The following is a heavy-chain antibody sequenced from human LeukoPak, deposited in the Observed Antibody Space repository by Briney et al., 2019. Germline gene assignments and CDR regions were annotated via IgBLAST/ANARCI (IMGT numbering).Heavy chain of an antibody. J-gene: IGHJ4*02. CDR3: ARERITMVRGGTFDY. D-gene: IGHD3-10*01. V-gene: IGHV3-30*02. CDR2: IRFDGSNE. Sequence: GGSLRLSCVTSGFTFSLHGMHWVRQAPGKGLEWVAFIRFDGSNEYYRDSVQGRFTISRDNAKNSLYLQMNSLRAEDTAVYYCARERITMVRGGTFDYWGQGTLVTVSS. CDR1: GFTFSLHG.